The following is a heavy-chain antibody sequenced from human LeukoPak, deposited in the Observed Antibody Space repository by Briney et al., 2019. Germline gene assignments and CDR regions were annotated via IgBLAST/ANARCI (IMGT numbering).Heavy chain of an antibody. Sequence: GASVKVSCKASGYTFTSYGISWVRQAPGQGLEWVGLISAYNGNTNYAQKLQGRVTITTDTSTSTAYMELRTLRSDDTAVYYCARDGEVDIVVVPAAMQPDAFDIWGQGTMVTVSS. CDR1: GYTFTSYG. D-gene: IGHD2-2*01. CDR3: ARDGEVDIVVVPAAMQPDAFDI. CDR2: ISAYNGNT. J-gene: IGHJ3*02. V-gene: IGHV1-18*01.